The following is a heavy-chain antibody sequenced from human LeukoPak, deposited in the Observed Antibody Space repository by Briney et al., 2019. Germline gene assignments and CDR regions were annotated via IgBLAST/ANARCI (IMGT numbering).Heavy chain of an antibody. V-gene: IGHV1-46*01. CDR1: GYTFPSYF. CDR3: TRTAARRFDY. D-gene: IGHD6-6*01. J-gene: IGHJ4*02. CDR2: INPTGGST. Sequence: ASVKVSCKASGYTFPSYFMHWVRQAPGQGLEWMGIINPTGGSTTYAQKFQGRVTMTRDTSSSTVYMELSSLRSDDTAVYYCTRTAARRFDYWGQGTLVTVSS.